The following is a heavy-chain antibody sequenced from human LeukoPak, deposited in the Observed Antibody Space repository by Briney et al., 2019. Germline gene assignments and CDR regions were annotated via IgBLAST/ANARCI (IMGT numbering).Heavy chain of an antibody. CDR1: GFTFSSNW. Sequence: GGSLRLSCAASGFTFSSNWMSWVRQAPGQGLEWVANINQDESEKYYVDSVKGQFTISRDNAKNSLYLQMNSLRAEDTALYYCVKGYCSGGTCYRNGFDIWGQGTMVTVSS. CDR3: VKGYCSGGTCYRNGFDI. J-gene: IGHJ3*02. CDR2: INQDESEK. V-gene: IGHV3-7*01. D-gene: IGHD2-15*01.